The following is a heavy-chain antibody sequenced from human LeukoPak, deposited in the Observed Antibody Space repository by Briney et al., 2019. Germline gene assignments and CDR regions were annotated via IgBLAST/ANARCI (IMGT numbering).Heavy chain of an antibody. Sequence: ASVKVSCKASGYTFTSYDINWVRQAPGQGLEWMGWMNPNSGNTGYAQKFQGRVTMTRNTSISTAYMELSSLRSEDTAVYYCARGSKQQLVDLDYWGQGTLVTVSS. V-gene: IGHV1-8*01. CDR3: ARGSKQQLVDLDY. CDR2: MNPNSGNT. D-gene: IGHD6-13*01. CDR1: GYTFTSYD. J-gene: IGHJ4*02.